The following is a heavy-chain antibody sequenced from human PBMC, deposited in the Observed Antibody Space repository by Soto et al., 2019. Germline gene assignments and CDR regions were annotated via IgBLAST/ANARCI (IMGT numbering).Heavy chain of an antibody. V-gene: IGHV4-34*01. CDR3: ARGSWEQLGRTYYYYYGMDV. Sequence: SETLSLTCAVYGGSFSGYYWSWIRQPPGKGLEWIGEINHSGSTNYNPSLKSRVTISVDTSKNQFSLKLSSVTAADTAVYYCARGSWEQLGRTYYYYYGMDVWGQGTTVTVSS. CDR2: INHSGST. D-gene: IGHD6-6*01. CDR1: GGSFSGYY. J-gene: IGHJ6*02.